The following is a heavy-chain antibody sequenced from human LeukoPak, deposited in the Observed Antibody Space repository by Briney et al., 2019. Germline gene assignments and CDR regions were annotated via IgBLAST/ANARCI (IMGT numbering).Heavy chain of an antibody. D-gene: IGHD3-22*01. V-gene: IGHV4-34*01. Sequence: PSETLSLTCAVCGGSFSGYYWSWIRQPPGKGLEWIGDINHSGSTNYNPSLKSRVTISVDTSKNQFSLKLSSVTAADTAVYYCARVTYNYYDSSCYNFWGQGTLVTVSS. CDR3: ARVTYNYYDSSCYNF. CDR2: INHSGST. J-gene: IGHJ4*02. CDR1: GGSFSGYY.